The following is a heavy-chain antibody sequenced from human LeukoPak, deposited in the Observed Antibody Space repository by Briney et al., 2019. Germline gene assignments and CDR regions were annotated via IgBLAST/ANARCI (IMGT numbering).Heavy chain of an antibody. Sequence: GSLRLSCAASGFTFSSYAMSWVRQAPGKGLEWVSAISGSGGSTYYADSVKGRFTISRDNSKNTLYLQMNSLRAGDTAVYYCARDKNPQAYGMDVWGQGTTVTVSS. CDR1: GFTFSSYA. CDR2: ISGSGGST. J-gene: IGHJ6*02. CDR3: ARDKNPQAYGMDV. V-gene: IGHV3-23*01.